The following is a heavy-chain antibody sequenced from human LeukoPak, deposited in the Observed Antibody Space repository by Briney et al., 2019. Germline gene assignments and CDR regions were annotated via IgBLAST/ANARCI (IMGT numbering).Heavy chain of an antibody. V-gene: IGHV1-46*01. CDR1: GYTFTSYY. CDR3: ARVGKQWLVYYYYYGMDV. CDR2: INPSGGST. D-gene: IGHD6-19*01. Sequence: ASVKVSCKASGYTFTSYYMHWVRQAPGQGLEWMGIINPSGGSTSYAQKFQGRVTMTRNTSISTAYMELSSLRSEDTAVYYCARVGKQWLVYYYYYGMDVWGQGTTVTVSS. J-gene: IGHJ6*02.